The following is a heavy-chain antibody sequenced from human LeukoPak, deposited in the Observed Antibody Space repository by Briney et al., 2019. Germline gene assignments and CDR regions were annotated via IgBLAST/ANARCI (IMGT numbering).Heavy chain of an antibody. D-gene: IGHD6-6*01. CDR3: ARGGGAARPRYFDP. V-gene: IGHV4-34*01. CDR2: MNQSGRA. Sequence: SETLSLTCAVYGASFSNYYWGWVRQPPGKGLEWIGEMNQSGRANYNPSLKSRVTLSVDTSKNQFSLKLDSVTAANTAVYYCARGGGAARPRYFDPWGRGTLVTVSS. CDR1: GASFSNYY. J-gene: IGHJ2*01.